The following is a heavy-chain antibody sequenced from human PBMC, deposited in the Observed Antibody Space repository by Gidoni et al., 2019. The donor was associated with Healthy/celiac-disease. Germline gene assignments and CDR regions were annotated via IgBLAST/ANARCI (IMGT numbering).Heavy chain of an antibody. J-gene: IGHJ4*02. D-gene: IGHD5-18*01. CDR2: ISSSSSTI. CDR3: ARWGYSYADSFDY. CDR1: GFTFSSYS. Sequence: EVQLVESGGGLVQPGGSLRLSCAASGFTFSSYSMNWVRQAPGKGLEWVSYISSSSSTIYYADSVKGRFTISRDNAKNSLYLQMNSLRAEDTAVYYCARWGYSYADSFDYWGQGTLVTVSS. V-gene: IGHV3-48*01.